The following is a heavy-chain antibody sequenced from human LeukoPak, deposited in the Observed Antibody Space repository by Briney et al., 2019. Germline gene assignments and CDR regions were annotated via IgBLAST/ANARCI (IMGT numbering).Heavy chain of an antibody. Sequence: SDTLSLTCNVSGGSVTSHYWNWIQRPPGKGLEWIGYLYHTGITKYNPSLKSRVSMSVDTSKNQFFLKVNSVTAADTAVYHCVRSVDYFDNTGPHMMFDYWGQGSLVTVSS. J-gene: IGHJ4*02. V-gene: IGHV4-59*02. CDR1: GGSVTSHY. CDR3: VRSVDYFDNTGPHMMFDY. CDR2: LYHTGIT. D-gene: IGHD3-22*01.